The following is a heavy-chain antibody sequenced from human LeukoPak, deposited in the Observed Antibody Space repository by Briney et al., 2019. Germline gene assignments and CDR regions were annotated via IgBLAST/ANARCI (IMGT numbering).Heavy chain of an antibody. J-gene: IGHJ6*03. CDR2: ISSSSSYI. D-gene: IGHD2-2*01. Sequence: GGSLRLSCAASGFSFSYSGMNWVRQAPGKGLEWVSSISSSSSYIYYADSVKGRFTISRDNAKNSLYLQMNSLRAEDTAVYYCASPRIPYCSSTSCRLDYYMDVWGKGTTVTVSS. CDR3: ASPRIPYCSSTSCRLDYYMDV. V-gene: IGHV3-21*01. CDR1: GFSFSYSG.